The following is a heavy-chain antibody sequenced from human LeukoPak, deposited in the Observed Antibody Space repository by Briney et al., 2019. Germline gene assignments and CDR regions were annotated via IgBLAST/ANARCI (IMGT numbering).Heavy chain of an antibody. CDR3: AKEEWLLAVYFDY. CDR1: GFTFSNYA. CDR2: ISGSGGST. V-gene: IGHV3-23*01. J-gene: IGHJ4*02. D-gene: IGHD3-3*01. Sequence: GGSLRLSCAASGFTFSNYAMSWVRQAPGKGLEWVSTISGSGGSTYYADSVKGQFTISRDDSKNTLYLQMNSLRAEDTAVYYCAKEEWLLAVYFDYWGQGTLVTVSS.